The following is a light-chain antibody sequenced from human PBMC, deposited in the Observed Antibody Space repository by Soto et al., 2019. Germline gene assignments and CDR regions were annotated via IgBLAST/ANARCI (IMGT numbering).Light chain of an antibody. J-gene: IGKJ1*01. CDR1: QGVTTSY. Sequence: ENVLAQSPGTLSLSPGGRATPSRRASQGVTTSYSAWSQQKPGQAPRLLIYGASSRATGIPDRFSGSGSGTDFTLTISRLEPEDFAVYYCQQYGSSSWTFGQGTKVDIK. CDR3: QQYGSSSWT. CDR2: GAS. V-gene: IGKV3-20*01.